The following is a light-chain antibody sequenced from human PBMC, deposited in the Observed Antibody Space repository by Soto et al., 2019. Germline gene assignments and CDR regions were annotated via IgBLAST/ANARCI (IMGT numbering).Light chain of an antibody. CDR2: GAS. CDR1: QSVSSN. V-gene: IGKV3-15*01. CDR3: QQYNNWLT. J-gene: IGKJ1*01. Sequence: EIVLTQSPGTLSVSPGERATLSCRASQSVSSNLAWYQQKPGQAPRLLIYGASTRATGIPARFSGSGSGTEFTLTISSLQSEDFAVYYCQQYNNWLTFGQGTKVDIK.